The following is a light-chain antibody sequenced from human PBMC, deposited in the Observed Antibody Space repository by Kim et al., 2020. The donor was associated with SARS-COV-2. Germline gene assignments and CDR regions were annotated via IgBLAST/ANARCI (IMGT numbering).Light chain of an antibody. Sequence: SPGETVTLSCRASDIVNSNHLAWYQQRPGQPPRVLIYGASTRATGIADRLSGSGSGTDFTLTISRLEPEDFANYYCQQYGGSPRTFGQGTKVDIK. CDR2: GAS. V-gene: IGKV3-20*01. CDR3: QQYGGSPRT. CDR1: DIVNSNH. J-gene: IGKJ1*01.